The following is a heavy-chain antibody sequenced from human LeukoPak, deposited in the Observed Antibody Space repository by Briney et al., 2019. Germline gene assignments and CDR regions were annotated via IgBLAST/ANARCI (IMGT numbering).Heavy chain of an antibody. Sequence: SETLSLTCTVSGGSISSYYWSWIRQPPGKELEWIGYIYYSGSTNYNPSLKSRVTISVDTSKNQFSLKLSSVIAADTAVYYCARGSYGSGSYLGLNWFDPWGQGTLVTVSS. D-gene: IGHD3-10*01. CDR2: IYYSGST. CDR1: GGSISSYY. J-gene: IGHJ5*02. CDR3: ARGSYGSGSYLGLNWFDP. V-gene: IGHV4-59*01.